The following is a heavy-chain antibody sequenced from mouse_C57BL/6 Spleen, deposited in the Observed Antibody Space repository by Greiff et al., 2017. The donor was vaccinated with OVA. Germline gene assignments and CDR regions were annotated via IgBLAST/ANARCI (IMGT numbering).Heavy chain of an antibody. CDR3: ARDEYYGSSYDYAMDY. CDR1: GFTFSDYG. D-gene: IGHD1-1*01. J-gene: IGHJ4*01. CDR2: ISSGSSTI. Sequence: EVQVVESGGGLVKPGGSLKLSCAASGFTFSDYGMHWVRQAPEKGLEWVAYISSGSSTIDYADTVKGRFTISRDNAKNTLFLQRTSLMSEDTAMYYCARDEYYGSSYDYAMDYWGQGTSVTVSS. V-gene: IGHV5-17*01.